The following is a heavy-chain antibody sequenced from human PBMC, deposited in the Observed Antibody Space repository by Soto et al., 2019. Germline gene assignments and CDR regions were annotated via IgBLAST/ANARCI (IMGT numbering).Heavy chain of an antibody. CDR1: GFTFSSYG. D-gene: IGHD4-17*01. CDR2: IWYDGSNK. V-gene: IGHV3-33*01. J-gene: IGHJ4*02. CDR3: ARDQLGYGDYVAGY. Sequence: QVQLVESGGGVVQPGRSLRLSCAASGFTFSSYGMHWVRQAPGKGLEWVAVIWYDGSNKYYADSVKGRFTISRDNXMDTLYLQMNSLRAEDTAVYYCARDQLGYGDYVAGYWGQGTLVTVSS.